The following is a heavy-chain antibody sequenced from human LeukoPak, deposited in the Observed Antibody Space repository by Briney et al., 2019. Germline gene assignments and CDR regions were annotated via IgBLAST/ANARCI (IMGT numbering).Heavy chain of an antibody. CDR2: ISGDGTIT. CDR1: GLNLDAYA. Sequence: GGSLRLSCAASGLNLDAYAMHWVRQAPGKGLEWVSLISGDGTITYYADSVKGRFTISRDNSKNSLFLEMNSLGAEDTAVYYCARDPRGADLDYWGQGALVTVSS. V-gene: IGHV3-43*02. CDR3: ARDPRGADLDY. J-gene: IGHJ4*02. D-gene: IGHD1-26*01.